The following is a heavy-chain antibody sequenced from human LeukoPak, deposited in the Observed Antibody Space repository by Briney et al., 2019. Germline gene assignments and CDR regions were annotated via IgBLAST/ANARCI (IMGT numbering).Heavy chain of an antibody. CDR2: INHSGST. V-gene: IGHV4-34*01. Sequence: PSETLSLTCAVYGGSFSGYYWSWIRQPPGKGLEWIGEINHSGSTNYNPSLKSRVTISVDTSKNQFSLKLSSVTAADTAVYYCARAGDAVAAYFDYWGQGTLVTVSS. D-gene: IGHD2-15*01. J-gene: IGHJ4*02. CDR1: GGSFSGYY. CDR3: ARAGDAVAAYFDY.